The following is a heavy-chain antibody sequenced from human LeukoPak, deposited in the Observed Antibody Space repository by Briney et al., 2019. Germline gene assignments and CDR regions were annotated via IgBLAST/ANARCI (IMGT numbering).Heavy chain of an antibody. Sequence: GASVKVSCKASGYTFTGYCMHWVRQAPGQGLEWMGWINPNSGGTNYAQKFQGRVTMTRDTSISTAYMELSRLRSDDTAVYYCARDRDYKPVPAAIRVYNWFDPWGQGTLVTVSS. J-gene: IGHJ5*02. V-gene: IGHV1-2*02. CDR1: GYTFTGYC. D-gene: IGHD2-2*01. CDR2: INPNSGGT. CDR3: ARDRDYKPVPAAIRVYNWFDP.